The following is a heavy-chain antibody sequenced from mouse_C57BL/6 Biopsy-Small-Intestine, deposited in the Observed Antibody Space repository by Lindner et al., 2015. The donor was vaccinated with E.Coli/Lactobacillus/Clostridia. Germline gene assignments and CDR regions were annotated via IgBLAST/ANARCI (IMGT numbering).Heavy chain of an antibody. V-gene: IGHV1-39*01. Sequence: VQLQESGPELVKPGASVKISCKASGYSFTDYNMNWVKQSNGKSLEWIGVITPNYGNTIYNQNFKGKATLTVNQSSSTAYMQLHSLTSEDSAVYFCARSGLQLSLRDYFYAMDYWGQGTSVTVSS. CDR2: ITPNYGNT. D-gene: IGHD3-2*02. CDR3: ARSGLQLSLRDYFYAMDY. J-gene: IGHJ4*01. CDR1: GYSFTDYN.